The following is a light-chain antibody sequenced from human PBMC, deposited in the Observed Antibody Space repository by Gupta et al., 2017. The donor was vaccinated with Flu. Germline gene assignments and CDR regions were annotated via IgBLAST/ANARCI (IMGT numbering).Light chain of an antibody. CDR3: QQHNSFPFT. V-gene: IGKV1-5*03. J-gene: IGKJ2*01. Sequence: DIQMTQSPSTLSASVGDRVTITCRASQSISNWLAWYQQKPGKAPKLLIYKASSLESGVPSRFSGSGSGTEFTLTISSLQPDDFATYSCQQHNSFPFTFGQGTKLEIK. CDR2: KAS. CDR1: QSISNW.